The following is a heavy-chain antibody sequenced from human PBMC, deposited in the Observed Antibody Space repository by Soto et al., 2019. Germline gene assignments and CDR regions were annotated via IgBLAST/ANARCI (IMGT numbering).Heavy chain of an antibody. CDR1: GGSISSGDYY. CDR2: IYYSGST. D-gene: IGHD3-3*01. CDR3: ARGGSLFWGGYYVIFPGYNWFDP. J-gene: IGHJ5*02. V-gene: IGHV4-30-4*01. Sequence: SETLSLTCTVSGGSISSGDYYWSWIRQPPGKGLEWIGYIYYSGSTYYNPSLKSRVTISVDTSKNQFSLKLSSVTAADTAVYYCARGGSLFWGGYYVIFPGYNWFDPWGQGTLVTVSS.